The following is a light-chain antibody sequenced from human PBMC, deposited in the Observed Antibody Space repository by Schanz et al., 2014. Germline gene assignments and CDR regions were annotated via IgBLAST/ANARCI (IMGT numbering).Light chain of an antibody. V-gene: IGLV2-8*01. CDR2: EVN. J-gene: IGLJ3*02. CDR1: SSDIGGYNS. CDR3: CSYGGSYTWV. Sequence: QSALTQPPSASGSPGQSVTISCTGSSSDIGGYNSVSWYQQFPGKAPKLMIYEVNKRPSGVPDRFSGSKSGNTASLTVSGLQAEDEADYYCCSYGGSYTWVFGGGTKLTVL.